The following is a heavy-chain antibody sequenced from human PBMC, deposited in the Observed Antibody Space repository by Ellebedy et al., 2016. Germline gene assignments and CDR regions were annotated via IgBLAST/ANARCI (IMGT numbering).Heavy chain of an antibody. CDR3: ARLDSGSYPPLGAFDI. V-gene: IGHV4-59*08. CDR1: GGSISSYY. CDR2: IYYSGST. J-gene: IGHJ3*02. D-gene: IGHD1-26*01. Sequence: SETLSLTCTVSGGSISSYYWSWIRQPPGKGLEWIGYIYYSGSTNYNPSLKSRVTISVDTSKNQFSLKLSSVTAADTAVYYCARLDSGSYPPLGAFDIWGQGTMVTVSS.